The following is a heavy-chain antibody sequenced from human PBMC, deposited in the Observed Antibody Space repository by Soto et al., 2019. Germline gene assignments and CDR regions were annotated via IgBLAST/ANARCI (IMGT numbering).Heavy chain of an antibody. D-gene: IGHD2-15*01. Sequence: GGSLRLSCAASGFTFSSYGMHWVRQAPGKGLEWVAVISYDGSNKYYADSVKGRFTISRDNSKNTLYLQMNSLRAEDTAVYYCAKPRQITSLLLYYFDYWGRGTLVTVSS. CDR3: AKPRQITSLLLYYFDY. V-gene: IGHV3-30*18. CDR2: ISYDGSNK. CDR1: GFTFSSYG. J-gene: IGHJ4*02.